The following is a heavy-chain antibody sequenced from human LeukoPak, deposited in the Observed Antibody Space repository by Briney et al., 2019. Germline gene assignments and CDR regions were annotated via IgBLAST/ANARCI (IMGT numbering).Heavy chain of an antibody. CDR1: GVSISSHY. CDR2: IHYSGST. V-gene: IGHV4-59*08. Sequence: SETLSLTCTVSGVSISSHYWSWIRQPPGKGLEWIGYIHYSGSTYYNPSLKSRVTISVDTSKNQFSLKLSSVTAADTAVYYCARLYYGSGSRSYYYGFYGMDVWREGTTVTVPS. J-gene: IGHJ6*01. D-gene: IGHD3-10*01. CDR3: ARLYYGSGSRSYYYGFYGMDV.